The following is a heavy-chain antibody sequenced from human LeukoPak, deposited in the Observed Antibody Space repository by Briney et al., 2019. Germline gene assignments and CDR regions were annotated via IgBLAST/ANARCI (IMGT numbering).Heavy chain of an antibody. CDR3: ASQLGDASDI. CDR2: ISSSSSTI. Sequence: QAGGSLRLSCAASGFTFSSYAMSWVRQAPGKGLEWVSYISSSSSTIYYADSVKGRFTISRDNGKNSLYLQMNSLRAEDTAVYYCASQLGDASDIWGQGTMVTVSS. J-gene: IGHJ3*02. CDR1: GFTFSSYA. V-gene: IGHV3-48*01. D-gene: IGHD6-13*01.